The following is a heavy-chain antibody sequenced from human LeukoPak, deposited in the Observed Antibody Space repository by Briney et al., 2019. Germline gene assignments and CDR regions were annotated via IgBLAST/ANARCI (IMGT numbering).Heavy chain of an antibody. CDR1: GGSISSDY. V-gene: IGHV4-59*01. J-gene: IGHJ4*02. Sequence: SETLSLTCSVSGGSISSDYWSWIRLPPGKGLEWIGFIYSSGSTNYNPSLKSRVTTSVDTSKNQFSLKLISVTAADTAVYYCARGPYWDFDYWGQGILVTVSS. D-gene: IGHD2-8*02. CDR3: ARGPYWDFDY. CDR2: IYSSGST.